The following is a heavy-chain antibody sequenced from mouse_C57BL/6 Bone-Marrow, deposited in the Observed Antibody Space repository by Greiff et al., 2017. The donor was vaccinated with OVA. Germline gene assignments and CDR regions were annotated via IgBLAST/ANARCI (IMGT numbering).Heavy chain of an antibody. CDR3: ARWGGTYYSDY. V-gene: IGHV1-81*01. Sequence: QVQLQQSGAELARPGASVKLSCKASGYTFTSYGISWVKQRTGQGLEWIGEIYPRSGNTYYNEKFKGKATLTADKSSSTAYMQFSSLTSEDSAIYYRARWGGTYYSDYWGRGTTLTVSS. D-gene: IGHD4-1*01. CDR2: IYPRSGNT. J-gene: IGHJ2*01. CDR1: GYTFTSYG.